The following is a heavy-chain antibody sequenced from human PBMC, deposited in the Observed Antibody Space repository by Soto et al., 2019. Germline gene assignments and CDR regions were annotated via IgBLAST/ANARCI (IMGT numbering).Heavy chain of an antibody. CDR3: ARVSSGWYPDAFDI. V-gene: IGHV4-4*07. D-gene: IGHD6-19*01. CDR1: GGSISSYY. Sequence: LSLTCTVSGGSISSYYWSWIRQPAGKGLEWIGRIYTSGSTNYNPSLKSRVTMSVDTSKNQFSLKLSSVTAADTAVYYCARVSSGWYPDAFDIWGQGTMVTVSS. CDR2: IYTSGST. J-gene: IGHJ3*02.